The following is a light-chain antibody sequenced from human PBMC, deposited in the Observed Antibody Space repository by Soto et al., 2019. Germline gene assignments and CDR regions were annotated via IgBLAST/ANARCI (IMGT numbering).Light chain of an antibody. CDR2: AAS. CDR1: QSVTSY. V-gene: IGKV3-11*01. Sequence: EVVLTQSPATLSLSPGERATLSCRASQSVTSYLAWYQQKPGQAPRLLIYAASNRATGIPARFSGSGSGTDFTLTISSLEPEDFAVYSCQQRSNWPPVYPFGQGTK. CDR3: QQRSNWPPVYP. J-gene: IGKJ2*01.